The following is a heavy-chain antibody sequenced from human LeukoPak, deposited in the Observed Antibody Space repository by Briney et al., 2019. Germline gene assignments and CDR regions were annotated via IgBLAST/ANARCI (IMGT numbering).Heavy chain of an antibody. V-gene: IGHV4-59*01. J-gene: IGHJ4*02. CDR2: VFYSGST. Sequence: SETLSLTCTVSGGSISSYYWSWIRQPPGKGLEWIGYVFYSGSTNFNPSLKSRVTMSVDTSKNQVSLELSSVTAADTAVYYCARDIGYSGYFDYWGQGTLVTVSS. CDR3: ARDIGYSGYFDY. CDR1: GGSISSYY. D-gene: IGHD2-15*01.